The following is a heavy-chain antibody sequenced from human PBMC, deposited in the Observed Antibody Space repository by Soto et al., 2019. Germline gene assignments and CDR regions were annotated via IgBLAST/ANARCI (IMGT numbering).Heavy chain of an antibody. D-gene: IGHD2-2*01. CDR3: ARFGYCSSTSCYDWFDP. J-gene: IGHJ5*02. V-gene: IGHV4-59*01. CDR2: IYYSGST. Sequence: SETLSLTCTVSGGSISSYYWSWIRQPPGKGLEWIGYIYYSGSTNYNPSLKSRVTISVDTSKNQFSLKLSSVTAADTAMYYCARFGYCSSTSCYDWFDPWGQGTLVTVSS. CDR1: GGSISSYY.